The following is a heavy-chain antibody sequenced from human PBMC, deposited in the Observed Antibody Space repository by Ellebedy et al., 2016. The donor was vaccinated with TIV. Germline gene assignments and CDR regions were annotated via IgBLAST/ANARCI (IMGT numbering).Heavy chain of an antibody. CDR1: GGTFSSYA. Sequence: SVKVSCXASGGTFSSYAISWVRQAPGQGLEWMGGIIPIFGTANYAQKFQGRVTITADESTSTAYMELSSLRSEDTAVYYCAREGYCSGGSCWYYFDYWGQGTLVTVSS. V-gene: IGHV1-69*13. J-gene: IGHJ4*02. CDR3: AREGYCSGGSCWYYFDY. CDR2: IIPIFGTA. D-gene: IGHD2-15*01.